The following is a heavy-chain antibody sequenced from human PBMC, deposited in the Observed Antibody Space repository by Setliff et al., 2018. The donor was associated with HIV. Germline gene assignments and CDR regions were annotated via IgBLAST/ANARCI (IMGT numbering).Heavy chain of an antibody. V-gene: IGHV3-21*01. CDR3: VGDYADLDAFNI. CDR1: GFTFTTYF. CDR2: VSSDSSRI. Sequence: GGSLRLSCAASGFTFTTYFMNWVRQAPGKGLEWVSSVSSDSSRIYYADSVKGRFTISRDNAKSSLFLQMSTLTAEDTALYYCVGDYADLDAFNIWGQGTMVTVSS. J-gene: IGHJ3*02. D-gene: IGHD4-17*01.